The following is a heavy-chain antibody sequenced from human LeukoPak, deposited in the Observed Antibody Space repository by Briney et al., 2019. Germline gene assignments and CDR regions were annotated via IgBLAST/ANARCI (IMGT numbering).Heavy chain of an antibody. Sequence: NPSETLSLTCTVSGGSISNSYYYWGWTRQPPGEALEWIGSIYYSGTTYYKPSLKSRVTISVDTSKNQFSLRLSSVTAADTAVYYCARRDYDFWSGYYSRYSAAGTWFDPWGQGTLVTVSS. CDR1: GGSISNSYYY. CDR2: IYYSGTT. D-gene: IGHD3-3*01. V-gene: IGHV4-39*01. J-gene: IGHJ5*02. CDR3: ARRDYDFWSGYYSRYSAAGTWFDP.